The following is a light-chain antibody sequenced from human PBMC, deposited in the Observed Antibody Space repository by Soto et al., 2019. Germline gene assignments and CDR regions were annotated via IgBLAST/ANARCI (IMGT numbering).Light chain of an antibody. J-gene: IGKJ5*01. V-gene: IGKV3-11*01. CDR2: DAY. CDR3: QQRHVWPIT. CDR1: QSFRGL. Sequence: EVVLKQSPVTLSLTTGERATLSCRASQSFRGLLAWYQQKPGQAPRLLIYDAYNRATGIPPRFSGSGSGTDFTLTISSLEPEDSAVYYCQQRHVWPITFGQGTRLEIK.